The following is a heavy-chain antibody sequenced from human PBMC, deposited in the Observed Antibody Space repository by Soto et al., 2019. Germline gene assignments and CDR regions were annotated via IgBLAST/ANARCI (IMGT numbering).Heavy chain of an antibody. Sequence: ASVKVSCXASGYTFTSYVISWVRQAPGQGLEWMGWISAYNGNTNYAQKLQGRVTMTTDTSKNQFSLKLSSVTAADTAAYYCARSAGDFFDYWGQGTLVTVSS. CDR2: ISAYNGNT. CDR1: GYTFTSYV. CDR3: ARSAGDFFDY. J-gene: IGHJ4*02. D-gene: IGHD4-17*01. V-gene: IGHV1-18*01.